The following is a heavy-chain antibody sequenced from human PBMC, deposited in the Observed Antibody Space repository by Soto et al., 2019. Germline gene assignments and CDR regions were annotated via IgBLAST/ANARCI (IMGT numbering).Heavy chain of an antibody. CDR2: IIPIFGTA. V-gene: IGHV1-69*01. CDR1: GGTFSSYA. CDR3: ARQAADTSIDY. D-gene: IGHD6-25*01. Sequence: QVQLVQSGAEVKKPGSSVKVSCKASGGTFSSYAISWVRQAPGQGLEWMGGIIPIFGTANYAQKFQGRVTITANESTSTGYMELSSLRSEDTAVYYCARQAADTSIDYWGQGTLVTVSS. J-gene: IGHJ4*02.